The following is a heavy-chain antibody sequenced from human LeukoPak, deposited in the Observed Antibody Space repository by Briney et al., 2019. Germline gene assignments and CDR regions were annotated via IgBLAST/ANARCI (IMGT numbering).Heavy chain of an antibody. CDR3: ARAGGIIEFFDL. V-gene: IGHV1-46*01. D-gene: IGHD3-16*02. CDR2: IIPGGGRT. CDR1: GHNFTTKY. J-gene: IGHJ2*01. Sequence: ASVKVSCKASGHNFTTKYIHWVRQAPGQGLDWMGMIIPGGGRTTFPQKFQGRVTMTRDTSTSTVYMELSGLRSEDTALYYCARAGGIIEFFDLWGRGTLVTVSS.